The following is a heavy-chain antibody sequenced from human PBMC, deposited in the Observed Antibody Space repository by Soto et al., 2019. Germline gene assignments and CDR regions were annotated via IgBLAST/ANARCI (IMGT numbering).Heavy chain of an antibody. V-gene: IGHV3-23*01. Sequence: GGSLRLSCAASGFTFSSYAMSWVRQAPGKGLEWVSAISGSGGSTYYADSVKGRFTISRDNSKNTLYLQMNSLRAEDTAVYYCAKERAASNYDFWSGYQGGYYFDYWGQGTLVTVSS. J-gene: IGHJ4*02. CDR1: GFTFSSYA. D-gene: IGHD3-3*01. CDR3: AKERAASNYDFWSGYQGGYYFDY. CDR2: ISGSGGST.